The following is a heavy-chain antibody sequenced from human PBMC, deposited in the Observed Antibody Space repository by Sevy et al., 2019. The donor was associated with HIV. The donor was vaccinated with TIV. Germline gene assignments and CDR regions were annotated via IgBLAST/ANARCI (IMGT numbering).Heavy chain of an antibody. J-gene: IGHJ5*02. D-gene: IGHD3-3*01. CDR3: AKGPKYYDFWSGYYKGRPRWFDP. CDR1: GFTFSSYG. V-gene: IGHV3-30*18. Sequence: GGSLRLSCAASGFTFSSYGMHWVRQAPGKGLEWVAVISYDGSNKYYADSVKGRFTISRDNSKNTLYLQMNSPRAEDTAVYYCAKGPKYYDFWSGYYKGRPRWFDPWGQGTLVTVSS. CDR2: ISYDGSNK.